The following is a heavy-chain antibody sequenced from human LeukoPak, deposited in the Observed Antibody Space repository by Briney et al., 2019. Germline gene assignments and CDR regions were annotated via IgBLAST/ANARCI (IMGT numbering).Heavy chain of an antibody. Sequence: EGSLRLSCAASGFTFSNYAMSWVRQAPGRGLEWISAISTDGGSTYYADSVKGRFTISRDKSKNTAHLQMNSLRAEDTAVYHCARQLGYCSDGSCYFDFWGQGTLVTVSS. J-gene: IGHJ4*02. CDR3: ARQLGYCSDGSCYFDF. V-gene: IGHV3-23*01. D-gene: IGHD2-15*01. CDR2: ISTDGGST. CDR1: GFTFSNYA.